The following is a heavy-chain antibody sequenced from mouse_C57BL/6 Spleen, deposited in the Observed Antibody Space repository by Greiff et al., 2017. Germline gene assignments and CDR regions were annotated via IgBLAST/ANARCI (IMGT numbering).Heavy chain of an antibody. V-gene: IGHV1-76*01. CDR3: ARKCYDGCYFDY. CDR2: IYPGSGNT. CDR1: GYTFTDYY. D-gene: IGHD2-3*01. Sequence: VQLQQSGAELVRPGASVKLSCKASGYTFTDYYINWVKQRPGQGLEWIARIYPGSGNTYYNEKFKGKATLIAEKSSSTAYMQLSSLTSEDSAVYFCARKCYDGCYFDYWGQGTTLTVSS. J-gene: IGHJ2*01.